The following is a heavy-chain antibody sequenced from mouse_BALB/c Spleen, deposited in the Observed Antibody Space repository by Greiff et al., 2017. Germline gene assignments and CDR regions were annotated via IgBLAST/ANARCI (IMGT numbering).Heavy chain of an antibody. Sequence: EVMLVESGGGLVQPGGSRKLSCAASGFTFSSFGMHWVRQAPEKGLEWVAYISSGSSTIYYADTVKGRFTISRDNPKNTLFLQMTSLRSEDTAMYYCARLDYDPYYYAMDYWGQGTSVTVSS. J-gene: IGHJ4*01. V-gene: IGHV5-17*02. CDR1: GFTFSSFG. CDR2: ISSGSSTI. CDR3: ARLDYDPYYYAMDY. D-gene: IGHD2-4*01.